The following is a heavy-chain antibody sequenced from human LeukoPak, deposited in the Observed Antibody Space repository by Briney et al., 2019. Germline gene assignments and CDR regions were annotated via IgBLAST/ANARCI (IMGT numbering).Heavy chain of an antibody. CDR1: GYTFTSYY. Sequence: GASVKVSCKASGYTFTSYYMHWVRQAPGQGLERMGIINPSGGSTNYAQKFQGRVTMTRDMSTSTVYMELSSLRSEDTAVYYCARDEGCSSTSCLFDYWGQGTLVTVSS. CDR3: ARDEGCSSTSCLFDY. V-gene: IGHV1-46*01. J-gene: IGHJ4*02. CDR2: INPSGGST. D-gene: IGHD2-2*01.